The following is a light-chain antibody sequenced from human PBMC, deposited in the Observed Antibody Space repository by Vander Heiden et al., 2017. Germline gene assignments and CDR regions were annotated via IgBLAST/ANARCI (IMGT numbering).Light chain of an antibody. CDR2: DAS. CDR3: QQRSNWTFT. Sequence: EIVFTQSPTTLSLSPGHIATLPCRASQSGSSYLAWYQQKPGQAPRLLIHDASNRATGIPARFSGSGSGTDVTLTSSSLEPEDFAVYYCQQRSNWTFTFGSGTKVDIK. J-gene: IGKJ3*01. CDR1: QSGSSY. V-gene: IGKV3-11*01.